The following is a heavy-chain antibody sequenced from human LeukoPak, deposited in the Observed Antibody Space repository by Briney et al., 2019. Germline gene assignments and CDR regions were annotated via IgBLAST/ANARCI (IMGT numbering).Heavy chain of an antibody. D-gene: IGHD2-15*01. V-gene: IGHV3-23*01. CDR2: LSGSASST. CDR3: AKDALPHTYSYYFDF. Sequence: GGSLRLSCTDSGFTFTTHAMHWVRQAPGKGLEWVSGLSGSASSTYYADSMKGRFTISRDNSKNTLYLQMNSLRAEDTAVYYCAKDALPHTYSYYFDFWGQGTLVTVSS. CDR1: GFTFTTHA. J-gene: IGHJ4*02.